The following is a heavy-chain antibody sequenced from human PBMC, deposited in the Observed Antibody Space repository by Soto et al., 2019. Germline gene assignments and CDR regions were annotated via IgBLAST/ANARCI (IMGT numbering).Heavy chain of an antibody. V-gene: IGHV4-34*01. D-gene: IGHD3-3*01. J-gene: IGHJ4*02. CDR2: INHSGST. CDR1: GGSISSYY. Sequence: TSETLSLTCTVSGGSISSYYWNWIRQPPGKGLEWIGEINHSGSTNYNPSLKSRVTISVDTSKNQFSLKLSSVTAADTAVYYCARLLPEVMGFGDYFDYWGQGTLVTVSS. CDR3: ARLLPEVMGFGDYFDY.